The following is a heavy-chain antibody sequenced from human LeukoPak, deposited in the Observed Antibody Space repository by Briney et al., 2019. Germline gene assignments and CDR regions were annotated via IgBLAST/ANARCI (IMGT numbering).Heavy chain of an antibody. CDR3: ARFHGSGSRYFDY. CDR1: GGSISSSSYY. D-gene: IGHD3-10*01. J-gene: IGHJ4*02. V-gene: IGHV4-39*07. CDR2: IYYSGST. Sequence: KPSETLSLTCTVSGGSISSSSYYWGWIRQPPGKGLEWIGSIYYSGSTYYNPSLKSRVTISVDKSKKQFSLRLSAVTAADTAIYYCARFHGSGSRYFDYWGQGTLVTVSS.